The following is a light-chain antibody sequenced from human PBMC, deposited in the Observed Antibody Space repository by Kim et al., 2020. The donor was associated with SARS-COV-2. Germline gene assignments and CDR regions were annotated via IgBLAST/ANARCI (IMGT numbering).Light chain of an antibody. CDR1: QSILTG. Sequence: GDRVTITCRPSQSILTGFAWYQQTPGIAPNPLIYKASNLSRGVPSRFSDSGTGTEFTLPISSLQPDDVATYYCEQYNTNSPWKFGQGTK. V-gene: IGKV1-5*03. CDR3: EQYNTNSPWK. J-gene: IGKJ1*01. CDR2: KAS.